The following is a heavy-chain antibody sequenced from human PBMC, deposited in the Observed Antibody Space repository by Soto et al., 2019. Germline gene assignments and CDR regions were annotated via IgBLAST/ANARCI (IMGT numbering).Heavy chain of an antibody. J-gene: IGHJ4*02. D-gene: IGHD6-6*01. CDR3: ARNGAAARPLSFLDS. Sequence: QLQLQESGPGLVKPSETLSLTCTVSGDSMSSSLYFWGWLRQPPGKGLEWIGNIYNSGQTYYNPSLKSRVSISVDTSQNPFSLQRSAVTAADTAVYYCARNGAAARPLSFLDSWGLGSLVTVSS. V-gene: IGHV4-39*01. CDR2: IYNSGQT. CDR1: GDSMSSSLYF.